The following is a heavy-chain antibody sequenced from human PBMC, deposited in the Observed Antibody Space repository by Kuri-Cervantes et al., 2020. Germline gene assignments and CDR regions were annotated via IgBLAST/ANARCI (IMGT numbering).Heavy chain of an antibody. D-gene: IGHD6-19*01. J-gene: IGHJ4*02. CDR1: GFTFSSYA. Sequence: GGSLRLSCAASGFTFSSYAMHWVRQAPGKGLEWVAVISYDGSNKYYADSVKGRFTISRDNSKNTLYLQMNSLRVEDTAMYYCARPGVAGFNDYWGQGTLVTVSS. CDR2: ISYDGSNK. V-gene: IGHV3-30-3*01. CDR3: ARPGVAGFNDY.